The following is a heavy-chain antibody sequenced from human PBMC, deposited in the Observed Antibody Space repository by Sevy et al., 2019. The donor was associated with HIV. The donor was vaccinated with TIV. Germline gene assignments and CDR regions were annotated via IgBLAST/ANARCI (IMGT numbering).Heavy chain of an antibody. CDR1: GFTFSSYG. V-gene: IGHV3-48*02. CDR3: ARRLAY. Sequence: GGSLRLSCAASGFTFSSYGMNWVRQAPGKGLEWVSYISDSSTIYYADSVKGRFTISRDNAKNSLYLQMNSLRDEDTAVYYCARRLAYWGQRTLVTVSS. J-gene: IGHJ4*02. CDR2: ISDSSTI.